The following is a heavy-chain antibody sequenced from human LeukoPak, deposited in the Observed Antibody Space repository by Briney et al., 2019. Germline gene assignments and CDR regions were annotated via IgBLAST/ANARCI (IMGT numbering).Heavy chain of an antibody. D-gene: IGHD6-13*01. J-gene: IGHJ4*02. CDR2: ISYTGNT. CDR1: SGSISTYY. V-gene: IGHV4-59*08. Sequence: SETLSLTCTVSSGSISTYYWSWIRQPPGKGLEWIGYISYTGNTHYSPSLQSRVTISVDTSKNQFSLKLNSVTAADTAVYYCARHVPSSGTVFDYWGQGTRVTVSS. CDR3: ARHVPSSGTVFDY.